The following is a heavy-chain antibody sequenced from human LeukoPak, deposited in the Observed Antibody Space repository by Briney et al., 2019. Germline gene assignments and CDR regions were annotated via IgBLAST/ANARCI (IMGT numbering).Heavy chain of an antibody. CDR2: IIPILGIA. J-gene: IGHJ4*02. CDR3: ARGSYEDY. D-gene: IGHD3-22*01. CDR1: GGTLSSYA. V-gene: IGHV1-69*04. Sequence: SVKVSCKASGGTLSSYAISWVRQAPGQGLEWMGRIIPILGIANYAQKFQGRVMITADKSTSTAYMELSSLRSEDTAVYYCARGSYEDYWGQGTLVTVSS.